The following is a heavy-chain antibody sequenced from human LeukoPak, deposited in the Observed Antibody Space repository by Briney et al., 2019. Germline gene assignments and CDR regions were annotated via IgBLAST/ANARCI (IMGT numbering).Heavy chain of an antibody. J-gene: IGHJ4*02. V-gene: IGHV1-69*06. CDR2: IIPIFGTA. D-gene: IGHD6-13*01. Sequence: SVKVSCKASGGTFSSYAISWVRQAPGQGLEWMGGIIPIFGTANYAQKFQGRVTITADKSTSTAYMELSSLRSEDTAVYHCARSSIIATAGPFYFDYWGQGTLVTISS. CDR3: ARSSIIATAGPFYFDY. CDR1: GGTFSSYA.